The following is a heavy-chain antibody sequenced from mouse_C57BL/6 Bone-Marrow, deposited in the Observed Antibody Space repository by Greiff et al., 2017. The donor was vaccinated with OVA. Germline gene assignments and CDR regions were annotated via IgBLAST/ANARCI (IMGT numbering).Heavy chain of an antibody. D-gene: IGHD2-3*01. CDR3: ARSRWLLQGLAY. Sequence: VQLQQSGAELVKPGASVKLSCTASGFNIKDYYMHWVKQRTEQGLEWIGTIDPEDGETKYDPKFQGKATITADTSSTTAYLQLSSLTSEDTAVYYCARSRWLLQGLAYWGQGTLVTVSA. CDR1: GFNIKDYY. V-gene: IGHV14-2*01. CDR2: IDPEDGET. J-gene: IGHJ3*01.